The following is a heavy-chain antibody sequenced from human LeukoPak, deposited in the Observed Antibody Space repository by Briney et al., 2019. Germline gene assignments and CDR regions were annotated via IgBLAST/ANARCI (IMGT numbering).Heavy chain of an antibody. J-gene: IGHJ5*02. CDR2: INHSGST. V-gene: IGHV4-34*01. CDR1: GGSFSGYY. CDR3: ASWRYDCSSTSCYRDWFDP. Sequence: SSETLSLTCAVYGGSFSGYYWSWIRQPPGKGLEWIGEINHSGSTNYNPSLKSRVTISVDTSKNQFSLKLSSVTAADTAVYYCASWRYDCSSTSCYRDWFDPWGQGTLVTVSS. D-gene: IGHD2-2*01.